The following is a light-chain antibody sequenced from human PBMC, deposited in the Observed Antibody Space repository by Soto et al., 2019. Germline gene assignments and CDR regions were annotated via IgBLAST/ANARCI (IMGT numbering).Light chain of an antibody. Sequence: EIVLTQSPATLSVSPGEGATLSCRASQSVSSDLAWYQHRPGQAPRLLISGSSTRATDIPDRFRGSGSGTVFTLTISSLQSEDFAFYYCQQYADWPRTFGQGTKVEIK. CDR1: QSVSSD. CDR3: QQYADWPRT. CDR2: GSS. J-gene: IGKJ1*01. V-gene: IGKV3D-15*01.